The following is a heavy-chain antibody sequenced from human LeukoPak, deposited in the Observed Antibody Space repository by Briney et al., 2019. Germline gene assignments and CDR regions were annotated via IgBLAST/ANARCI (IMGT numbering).Heavy chain of an antibody. CDR2: IYHSGNI. CDR1: GYSISSGYY. CDR3: ATDPPGDY. V-gene: IGHV4-38-2*02. D-gene: IGHD3-10*01. J-gene: IGHJ4*02. Sequence: SETLSLTCTVSGYSISSGYYWGWLRQPPGKGLEWIASIYHSGNIYYNPSLKSRVTISVDTSKNQFSLMLSSVTAADTAMYYCATDPPGDYWGQGTLVTVSS.